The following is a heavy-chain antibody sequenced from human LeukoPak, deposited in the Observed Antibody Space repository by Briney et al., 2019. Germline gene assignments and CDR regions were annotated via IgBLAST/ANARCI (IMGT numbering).Heavy chain of an antibody. J-gene: IGHJ5*02. V-gene: IGHV3-74*01. CDR1: GFTFSNYW. CDR3: ARSDWFDP. Sequence: GGSLRLSCAASGFTFSNYWMHWVRQAPGKGLVGVSRINSDGSSTSYADSVKGRFTISRDNAKNTLYLQMNSLRAEDTAVYYCARSDWFDPWGQGTLVTVSS. CDR2: INSDGSST.